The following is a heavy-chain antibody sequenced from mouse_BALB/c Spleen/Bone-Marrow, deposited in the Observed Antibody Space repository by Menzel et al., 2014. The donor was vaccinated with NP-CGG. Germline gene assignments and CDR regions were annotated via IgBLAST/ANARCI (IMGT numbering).Heavy chain of an antibody. CDR2: ISDGGSYT. Sequence: EVMLVESGGGLVKPGGSLKLSCAASGFTFSDYYMYWVRQTPEKWLEWVATISDGGSYTYYPDSVKGRFTISRDNAKNNLYMQMRSLKSEDTAMYYCARYGSSPYAMDYWGQGTSVTVSS. D-gene: IGHD1-1*01. V-gene: IGHV5-4*02. J-gene: IGHJ4*01. CDR1: GFTFSDYY. CDR3: ARYGSSPYAMDY.